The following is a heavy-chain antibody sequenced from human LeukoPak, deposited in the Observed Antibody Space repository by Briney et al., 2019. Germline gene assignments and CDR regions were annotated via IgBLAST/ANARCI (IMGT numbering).Heavy chain of an antibody. CDR3: ARDSAPVLRFLEWPLHSSYYYYMDV. J-gene: IGHJ6*03. V-gene: IGHV6-1*01. D-gene: IGHD3-3*01. Sequence: KTSQTLSLTCAISGDSVSSNSAAWNWIRQSPSRGLEWLGRTYYRSKWYNDYAVSVKSRITINPDTSKNQFSLQLNSVTPEDTAVYYCARDSAPVLRFLEWPLHSSYYYYMDVWGKGTTVTVSS. CDR1: GDSVSSNSAA. CDR2: TYYRSKWYN.